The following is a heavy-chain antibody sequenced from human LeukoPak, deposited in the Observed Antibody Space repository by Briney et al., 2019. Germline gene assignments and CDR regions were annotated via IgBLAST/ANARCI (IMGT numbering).Heavy chain of an antibody. J-gene: IGHJ4*02. Sequence: GGSLRPSCAASGFTFSTAWMSWVRQAPGKGLEWVGRIKSETDGGTTDYAAPVKGRFTISRDDSKNTLYLQMNSLKTEDTAVYYCTTVRTGNLFDYWGQGTLVTVSS. CDR3: TTVRTGNLFDY. CDR2: IKSETDGGTT. CDR1: GFTFSTAW. D-gene: IGHD7-27*01. V-gene: IGHV3-15*01.